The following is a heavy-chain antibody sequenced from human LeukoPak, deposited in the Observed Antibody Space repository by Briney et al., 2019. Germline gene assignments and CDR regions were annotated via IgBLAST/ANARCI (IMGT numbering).Heavy chain of an antibody. V-gene: IGHV1-2*04. CDR3: ARVAADTYSGYDY. J-gene: IGHJ4*02. D-gene: IGHD5-12*01. Sequence: ASVKVSCKASGYTFTGYYMHWVRQAPGQGLEWMGWINPNSGGTNYAQKFQGWVTMTRDTSISTAYMELSRLRSDDTAVYYRARVAADTYSGYDYWGQGTLVTVSS. CDR1: GYTFTGYY. CDR2: INPNSGGT.